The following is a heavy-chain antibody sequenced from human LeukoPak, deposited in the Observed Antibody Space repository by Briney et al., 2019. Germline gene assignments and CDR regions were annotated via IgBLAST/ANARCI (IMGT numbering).Heavy chain of an antibody. CDR2: IYYSGST. V-gene: IGHV4-39*01. Sequence: SETLSLTCAVYGGSFSGYYWGWIRQPPGKGLEWIGSIYYSGSTYYNPSLKSRVTISVDTSKNQFSLKLSSVTAADTAVYYCARLASGRVRGVIISFDYWGQGTLVTVSS. D-gene: IGHD3-10*01. CDR1: GGSFSGYY. CDR3: ARLASGRVRGVIISFDY. J-gene: IGHJ4*02.